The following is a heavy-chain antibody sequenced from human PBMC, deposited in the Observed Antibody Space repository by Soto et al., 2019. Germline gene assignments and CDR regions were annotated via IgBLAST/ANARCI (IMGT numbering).Heavy chain of an antibody. CDR2: INAGNGNT. J-gene: IGHJ3*02. CDR3: ARDGVVPAAIARPGDAFDI. CDR1: GYTFTSYA. Sequence: QVQLVQSGAEVKKPGASVKVSCKASGYTFTSYAMHWVRQAPGQRLEWMGWINAGNGNTKYSQKFQGRVTITRDTXXSXAXXELSSLRSEDTAVYYCARDGVVPAAIARPGDAFDIWGQGTMVTVSS. D-gene: IGHD2-2*01. V-gene: IGHV1-3*01.